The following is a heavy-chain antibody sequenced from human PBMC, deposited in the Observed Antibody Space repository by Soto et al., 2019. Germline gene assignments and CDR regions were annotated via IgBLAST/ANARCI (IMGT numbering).Heavy chain of an antibody. Sequence: QVQLVESGGGVVQPGRSLRLSCAASGFTFSSYCMHWVRQAPGKGLEWVAVISYDGSNKYYADSVKGRFTISRDNSKNTLYLQMNSLRAEDTAVYYCAKDHRTGDYFDYWGQGTLVTVSS. CDR3: AKDHRTGDYFDY. CDR1: GFTFSSYC. J-gene: IGHJ4*02. CDR2: ISYDGSNK. D-gene: IGHD3-10*01. V-gene: IGHV3-30*18.